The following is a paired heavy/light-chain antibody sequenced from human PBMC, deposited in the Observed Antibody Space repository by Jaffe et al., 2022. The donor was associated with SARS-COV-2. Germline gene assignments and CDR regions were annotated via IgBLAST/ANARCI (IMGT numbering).Heavy chain of an antibody. J-gene: IGHJ6*02. CDR3: ARVSATVDVLYSYYYGMDV. Sequence: QVQLQQWGAGLLKPSETLSLTCAVYGGSLSGYYWSWIRQSPGKGLEWIAQITQSGATTCSPSLKSRVTISVDTSKNQVSLKLSSLTAADTAVYYCARVSATVDVLYSYYYGMDVWGQGTTVTVSS. CDR2: ITQSGAT. D-gene: IGHD4-17*01. CDR1: GGSLSGYY. V-gene: IGHV4-34*01.
Light chain of an antibody. V-gene: IGKV1-39*01. CDR2: AAS. CDR1: QSITSY. Sequence: DIQMTQSPSSLSASVGDRVTITCRPSQSITSYLNWYQQKPGKAPKLLIYAASSLQSGVPSRFSAGGSGTDFTLTVSSLQPEDFATYYCQQSYSTPFTFGPGTKVDIK. J-gene: IGKJ3*01. CDR3: QQSYSTPFT.